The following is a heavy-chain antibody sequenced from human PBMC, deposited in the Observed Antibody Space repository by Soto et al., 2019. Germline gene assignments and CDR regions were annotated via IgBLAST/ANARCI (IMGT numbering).Heavy chain of an antibody. CDR1: GFTFSSYA. CDR2: ISGSGGST. V-gene: IGHV3-23*01. D-gene: IGHD3-22*01. Sequence: GGSLRLSCAASGFTFSSYAMSWVRQAPGKGLEWVSAISGSGGSTYYADSVKGRFTISRDNSKNTLYLQMNSLRAEDTAVYYCAKRDHWDYDSSGYYYPPDYWGQGTLVTVSS. CDR3: AKRDHWDYDSSGYYYPPDY. J-gene: IGHJ4*02.